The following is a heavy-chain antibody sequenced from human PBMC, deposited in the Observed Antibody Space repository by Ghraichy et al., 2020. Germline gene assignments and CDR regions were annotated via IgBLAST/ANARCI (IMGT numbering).Heavy chain of an antibody. CDR1: GFTFSSFW. J-gene: IGHJ4*02. Sequence: GGSLRLSCAASGFTFSSFWMTWVRQAPGKGLEWVANINEGGHGEYYVDSVKGRFTISGDNAKNTVYLQMNSLRAEDTAVYYCARDIGYSLHYWGQGTLVTVPS. D-gene: IGHD5-18*01. V-gene: IGHV3-7*01. CDR2: INEGGHGE. CDR3: ARDIGYSLHY.